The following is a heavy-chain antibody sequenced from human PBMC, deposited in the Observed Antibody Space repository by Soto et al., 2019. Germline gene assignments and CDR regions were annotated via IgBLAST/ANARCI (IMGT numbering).Heavy chain of an antibody. CDR1: GGSINSFY. V-gene: IGHV4-59*01. D-gene: IGHD3-9*01. Sequence: QLQESGPGLVRPSETLSLTCTVSGGSINSFYWSWIRQPPGKGLEWIGYIFYSASTKYNPSLRSRVTISVGTSRTHFSLNLSSVTAADTAVYYCARDKGRYDSGMDVWGQGTTVTVSS. J-gene: IGHJ6*02. CDR2: IFYSAST. CDR3: ARDKGRYDSGMDV.